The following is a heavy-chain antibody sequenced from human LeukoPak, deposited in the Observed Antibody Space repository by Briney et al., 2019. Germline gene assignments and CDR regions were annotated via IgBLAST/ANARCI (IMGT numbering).Heavy chain of an antibody. D-gene: IGHD3-22*01. CDR2: MNPNSGGT. CDR1: GYTFIGYS. V-gene: IGHV1-2*02. CDR3: ARDSDSSGRGDY. Sequence: ASVKVSCKASGYTFIGYSMHWVRQAPGQRLEWMGWMNPNSGGTNYAQKFQGRVTMTTDTSISTAYMELSRLRSDDTAVYYCARDSDSSGRGDYWGQGTLVIVSS. J-gene: IGHJ4*02.